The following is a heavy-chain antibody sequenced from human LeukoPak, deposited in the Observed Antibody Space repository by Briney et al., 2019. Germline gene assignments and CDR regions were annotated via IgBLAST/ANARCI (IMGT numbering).Heavy chain of an antibody. V-gene: IGHV3-48*03. J-gene: IGHJ6*02. Sequence: GGSLRLSCAASGFTFSSYAMSWVRQAPGKGLEWVSYISSSGSTIYYADSVKGRFTISRDNAKNSLYLQMNSLRAEDTAGYYCARRDHSITMVRGVTYYYYNGMDVWGQGTTVTVSS. CDR3: ARRDHSITMVRGVTYYYYNGMDV. CDR1: GFTFSSYA. D-gene: IGHD3-10*01. CDR2: ISSSGSTI.